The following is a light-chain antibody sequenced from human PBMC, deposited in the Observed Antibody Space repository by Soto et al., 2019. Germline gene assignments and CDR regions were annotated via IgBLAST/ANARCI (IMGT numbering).Light chain of an antibody. J-gene: IGKJ5*01. CDR3: QQRSNWLPIT. Sequence: EIVMTQSPATLSVSPGERATLSCRANQNIISNLAWYQQKPGQAPRLLIYGASPRATGVPARFSGSGSGTDFTLTISSLEPEDFAVYYCQQRSNWLPITFGQGTRLEIK. V-gene: IGKV3-15*01. CDR1: QNIISN. CDR2: GAS.